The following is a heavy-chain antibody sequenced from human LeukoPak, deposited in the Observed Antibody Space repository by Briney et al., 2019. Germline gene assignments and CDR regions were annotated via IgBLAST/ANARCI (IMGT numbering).Heavy chain of an antibody. D-gene: IGHD3-3*01. CDR2: IKSKTDGGTT. Sequence: GGSLRLSCAASGFTFSNAWMSWVRQAQGKGLEWVGRIKSKTDGGTTDYAAPVKGRFTISRDDSKNTLHLQMNSLKTEDTAVHYCTTDAGHYDFWSGYYKEPNFGNWFDPWGQGTLVTVSS. CDR3: TTDAGHYDFWSGYYKEPNFGNWFDP. V-gene: IGHV3-15*01. J-gene: IGHJ5*02. CDR1: GFTFSNAW.